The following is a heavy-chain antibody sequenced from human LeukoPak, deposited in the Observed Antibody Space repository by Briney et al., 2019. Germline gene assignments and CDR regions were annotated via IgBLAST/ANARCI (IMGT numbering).Heavy chain of an antibody. CDR3: YSSSPLPGGYYYYYMDV. Sequence: SETLSLTCTVSGGSISSDNYYWGWIRQPPGKGLEWIGSIYYSGSTYYNPSLKSRVTISVDTSKNQFSLKLSSVTAADTAVYFGYSSSPLPGGYYYYYMDVWGKGTTVTVSS. CDR1: GGSISSDNYY. CDR2: IYYSGST. D-gene: IGHD6-6*01. J-gene: IGHJ6*03. V-gene: IGHV4-39*01.